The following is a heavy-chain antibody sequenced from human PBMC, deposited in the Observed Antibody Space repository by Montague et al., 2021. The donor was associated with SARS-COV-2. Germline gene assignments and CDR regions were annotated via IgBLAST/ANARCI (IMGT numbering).Heavy chain of an antibody. J-gene: IGHJ6*03. CDR1: GFSLSTSGVG. CDR3: AHSSIRGATIFGVAYYYMDV. D-gene: IGHD3-3*01. CDR2: XYWNDDK. V-gene: IGHV2-5*01. Sequence: PALVKPTQTLTLTCTFSGFSLSTSGVGVGWIRQLPGKALEWLALXYWNDDKRYSPSLKSRLTITKDTSKNQVVLTMTNMDPVDTATYYCAHSSIRGATIFGVAYYYMDVWGKGTTVTVSS.